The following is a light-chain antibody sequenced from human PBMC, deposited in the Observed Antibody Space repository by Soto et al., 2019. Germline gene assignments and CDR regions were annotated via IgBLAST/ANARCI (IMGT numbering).Light chain of an antibody. J-gene: IGKJ1*01. Sequence: DIQMTQSPSTLSASVGDRFSITCRASQSIDSYLNWYQQKPGKAPKLLIYKASTLKSGVPSRFSGSGSGTDFTLTISSLQPEDFATYYCQQSYSTLTWTFGQGTKVDIK. V-gene: IGKV1-39*01. CDR2: KAS. CDR1: QSIDSY. CDR3: QQSYSTLTWT.